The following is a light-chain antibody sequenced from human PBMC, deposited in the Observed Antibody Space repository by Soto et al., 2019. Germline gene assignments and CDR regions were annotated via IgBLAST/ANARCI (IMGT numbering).Light chain of an antibody. Sequence: QSVLTQPASVSGSPGQSITISCTGNSSDVGAYNYVAWYQHHPGKAPKLMIYDVSNRPSGVSNRFSASKSGNTASLTISGLQAEDEADYYCSSYTSSRTRVFGGGTKLTVL. CDR1: SSDVGAYNY. V-gene: IGLV2-14*03. CDR2: DVS. CDR3: SSYTSSRTRV. J-gene: IGLJ3*02.